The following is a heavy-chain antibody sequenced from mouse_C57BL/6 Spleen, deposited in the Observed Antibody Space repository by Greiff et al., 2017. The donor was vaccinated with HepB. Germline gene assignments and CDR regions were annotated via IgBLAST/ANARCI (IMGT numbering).Heavy chain of an antibody. CDR1: GFTFSDYG. J-gene: IGHJ1*03. V-gene: IGHV5-17*01. D-gene: IGHD2-3*01. CDR2: ISSGSSTI. CDR3: ARRGCYYPYWYFDV. Sequence: EVKLVESGGGLVKPGGSLKLSCAASGFTFSDYGMHWVRQAPEKGLEWVAYISSGSSTIYYADTVKGRFTISRDNAKNTLFLQMTSLRSEYTAMYYCARRGCYYPYWYFDVWGTGTTVTVSS.